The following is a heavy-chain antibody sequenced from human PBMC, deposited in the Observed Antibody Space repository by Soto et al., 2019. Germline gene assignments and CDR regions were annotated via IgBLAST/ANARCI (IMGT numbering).Heavy chain of an antibody. J-gene: IGHJ3*02. CDR3: ATVVLSGYDPSDAFDI. V-gene: IGHV1-24*01. D-gene: IGHD5-12*01. Sequence: ASVKVSCKVSGYTLTELSMHWVRQAPGKGLEWMGGFDPEDGETIYAQKFQGRVTMTEDTSTDTAYMELSSLRSEDTAVYYCATVVLSGYDPSDAFDIWGQGTMVTVSS. CDR1: GYTLTELS. CDR2: FDPEDGET.